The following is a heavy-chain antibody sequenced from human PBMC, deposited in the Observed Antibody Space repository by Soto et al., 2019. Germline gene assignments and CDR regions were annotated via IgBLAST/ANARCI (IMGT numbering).Heavy chain of an antibody. CDR2: IYPGDSDT. V-gene: IGHV5-51*03. J-gene: IGHJ3*02. CDR1: GYNFNRYW. CDR3: ARSLVNGTYEAFDI. D-gene: IGHD6-13*01. Sequence: EVYLAQSGAEVKKPGESLKISCKGSGYNFNRYWIGWVLQMPGKGLEWMGVIYPGDSDTRYSPSLQGQVTISADKSSSAAYLQWSSLQASDTATYYCARSLVNGTYEAFDIWGQGTMVTVSS.